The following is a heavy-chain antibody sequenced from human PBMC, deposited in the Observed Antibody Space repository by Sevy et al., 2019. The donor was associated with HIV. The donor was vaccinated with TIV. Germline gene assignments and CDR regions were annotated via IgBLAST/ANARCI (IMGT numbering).Heavy chain of an antibody. CDR3: ARASADYGSGSYDRHPFDI. J-gene: IGHJ3*02. Sequence: GGSLRLSCAASGFTFSSYWMSWVRQAPGKGLEWVANIKQDGSEKYYVDSVKGRFTISRDNAKNSLYLQMNSLRAEDTAVYYCARASADYGSGSYDRHPFDIWGQGTMVTVSS. CDR1: GFTFSSYW. CDR2: IKQDGSEK. D-gene: IGHD3-10*01. V-gene: IGHV3-7*01.